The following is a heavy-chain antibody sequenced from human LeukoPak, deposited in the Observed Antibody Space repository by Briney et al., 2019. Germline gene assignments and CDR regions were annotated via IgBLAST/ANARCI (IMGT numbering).Heavy chain of an antibody. CDR1: GFTFSNGW. D-gene: IGHD2-15*01. J-gene: IGHJ4*02. CDR2: IKSKTNGGTT. V-gene: IGHV3-15*01. CDR3: TTEGGHLHSNPFDY. Sequence: GGSLRLSCAASGFTFSNGWMSWVRQAPGKGLEWVGHIKSKTNGGTTDYAAPVKGRFSISGDDSRTTVYLQMNSLKTEDTAVYYCTTEGGHLHSNPFDYWGQGTLVTVSS.